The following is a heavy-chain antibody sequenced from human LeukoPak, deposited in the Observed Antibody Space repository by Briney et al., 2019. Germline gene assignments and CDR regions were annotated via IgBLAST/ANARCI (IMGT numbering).Heavy chain of an antibody. Sequence: PGTSLRLSCAASGFTFTSYGMHWVRQAPGKGLEWVSAISGSGGSTYHADSVKGRFTISRDNSKNTLYLQMNSLRAEDTAVYYCAKDRRSNGDWGQGTLVTVSS. CDR1: GFTFTSYG. V-gene: IGHV3-23*01. J-gene: IGHJ4*02. CDR3: AKDRRSNGD. CDR2: ISGSGGST. D-gene: IGHD4-17*01.